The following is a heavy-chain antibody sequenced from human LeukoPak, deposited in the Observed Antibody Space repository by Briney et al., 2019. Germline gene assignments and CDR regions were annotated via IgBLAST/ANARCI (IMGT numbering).Heavy chain of an antibody. Sequence: HPGGSLRLSCVASGFTFSGYWMHWVRQVPGKGLVWVSRIKNDGTITSYADSVKGRFTISRDNAKNTLYLQMNSLRVEDTAVYYCAKSDWFDPWGQGTLVTVSS. CDR2: IKNDGTIT. J-gene: IGHJ5*02. CDR3: AKSDWFDP. CDR1: GFTFSGYW. V-gene: IGHV3-74*01.